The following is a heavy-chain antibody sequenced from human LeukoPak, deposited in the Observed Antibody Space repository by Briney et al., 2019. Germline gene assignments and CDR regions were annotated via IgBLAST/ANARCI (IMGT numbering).Heavy chain of an antibody. CDR1: GFTFSASN. Sequence: GGSLRLSCEVSGFTFSASNMNWVRQAPGKGLEWVSYISSKGTYINYADSVKGRFTISRDNAKSSVYLQMNSLKTEDTAVYYCAKSGYNRFDYWGQGTRVTVSS. D-gene: IGHD5-24*01. J-gene: IGHJ4*02. CDR2: ISSKGTYI. CDR3: AKSGYNRFDY. V-gene: IGHV3-21*03.